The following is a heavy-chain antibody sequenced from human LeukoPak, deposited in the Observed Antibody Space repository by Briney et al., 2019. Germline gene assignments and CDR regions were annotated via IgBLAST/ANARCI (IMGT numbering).Heavy chain of an antibody. V-gene: IGHV4-4*02. D-gene: IGHD6-19*01. CDR3: ARDLHSGWYRNLDY. CDR1: GGSISSSNW. J-gene: IGHJ4*02. CDR2: IYHSGST. Sequence: PSETLSLTCAVSGGSISSSNWWSWVRQPPGKGLEWIGEIYHSGSTNYNPSLKSRVTISVDKSKNQFSLKLSSVTAADTAVYYCARDLHSGWYRNLDYWGQGTLVTVSS.